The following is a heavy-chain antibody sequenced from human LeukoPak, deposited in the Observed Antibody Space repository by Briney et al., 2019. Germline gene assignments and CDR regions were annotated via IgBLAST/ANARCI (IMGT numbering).Heavy chain of an antibody. CDR2: VYYSGST. D-gene: IGHD4-23*01. Sequence: PSETLSLTCTVSGVSIRNYYWSWIRQPPGKGLEWIGYVYYSGSTNYNPSLKSRVSISLDTSKNQVSLNLTSVTAADTAVYYCARDHFGGWYGSWGEGILVTVSS. J-gene: IGHJ5*01. CDR1: GVSIRNYY. CDR3: ARDHFGGWYGS. V-gene: IGHV4-59*01.